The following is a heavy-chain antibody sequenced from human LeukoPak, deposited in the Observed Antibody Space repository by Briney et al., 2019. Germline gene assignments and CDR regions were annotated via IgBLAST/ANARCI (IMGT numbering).Heavy chain of an antibody. V-gene: IGHV3-21*01. Sequence: GGSLRLSCVASEFTFSYCSMNWVRQAPGKGLEWVSSISSSTTYRDYADSVKGRFTISRDNAQNSLYLQMNSLRAEDTAVYYCAKDTGSSASSPRFDYWGQGTLVTVSS. CDR2: ISSSTTYR. CDR1: EFTFSYCS. CDR3: AKDTGSSASSPRFDY. J-gene: IGHJ4*02. D-gene: IGHD3-22*01.